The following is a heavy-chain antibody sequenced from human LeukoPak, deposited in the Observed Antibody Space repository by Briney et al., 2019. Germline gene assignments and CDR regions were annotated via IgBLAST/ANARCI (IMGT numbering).Heavy chain of an antibody. V-gene: IGHV3-21*01. J-gene: IGHJ3*02. D-gene: IGHD3-10*01. CDR3: ARGDGATPPDAFDI. CDR2: ISSSSSYI. Sequence: GGSLRLSCAASGFTFSSYSMNWVRQAPGKGLQWVSSISSSSSYIYYPDSVKGRFTISRDNAKNSLYLQMNSLRGEDTAVYYCARGDGATPPDAFDIWGQGTMVTVSS. CDR1: GFTFSSYS.